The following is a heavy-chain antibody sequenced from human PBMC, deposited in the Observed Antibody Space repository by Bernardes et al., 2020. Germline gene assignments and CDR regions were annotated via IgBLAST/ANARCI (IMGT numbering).Heavy chain of an antibody. D-gene: IGHD2-2*01. CDR1: GGSFSGYY. CDR3: ARDIVVVPAAMSWFDP. Sequence: SETLSLTCAVYGGSFSGYYWSWIRQPPGKGLEWIGEINHSGSTNYNPSLKSRVTISVDTSKNQFSLKLSSVTAADTAVYYCARDIVVVPAAMSWFDPWGQRTLVTVCS. V-gene: IGHV4-34*01. CDR2: INHSGST. J-gene: IGHJ5*02.